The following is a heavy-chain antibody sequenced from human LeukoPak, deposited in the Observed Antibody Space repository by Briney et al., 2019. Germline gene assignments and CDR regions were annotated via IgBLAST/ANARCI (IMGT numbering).Heavy chain of an antibody. CDR2: IYYSGST. Sequence: SETLSLTCTVSGGSISSYYWSWIRQPPGKGLEWIGYIYYSGSTNYNPSIRSRVTISVDTSKNQFSLKLSSVTAADTAVYYCARDGADYENWFDPWGQGTLVTVSS. J-gene: IGHJ5*02. CDR3: ARDGADYENWFDP. V-gene: IGHV4-59*01. D-gene: IGHD4-17*01. CDR1: GGSISSYY.